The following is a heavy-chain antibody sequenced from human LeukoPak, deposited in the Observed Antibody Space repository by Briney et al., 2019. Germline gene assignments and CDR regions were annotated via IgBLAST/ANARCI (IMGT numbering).Heavy chain of an antibody. Sequence: RAGGSLRLSCAASGFTFDDYGMSWVRQAPGKGLEWVSGINWNGGSTGYADSVKGRFTISRDNAKNSLYLQMNSLRAEDTALYYCARDLGGYSYGLNWFDPWGQGTLVTVSS. D-gene: IGHD5-18*01. V-gene: IGHV3-20*04. CDR1: GFTFDDYG. J-gene: IGHJ5*02. CDR3: ARDLGGYSYGLNWFDP. CDR2: INWNGGST.